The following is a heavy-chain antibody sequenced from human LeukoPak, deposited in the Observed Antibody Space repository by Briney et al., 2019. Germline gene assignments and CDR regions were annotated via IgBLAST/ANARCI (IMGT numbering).Heavy chain of an antibody. V-gene: IGHV5-10-1*01. CDR3: ARLGRAGTYYYGMDV. J-gene: IGHJ6*02. D-gene: IGHD3-10*01. CDR1: GSSFTSYW. CDR2: IDPSDSYT. Sequence: GESLKIPRQGPGSSFTSYWISWVRQMPGKGLEWMGRIDPSDSYTNYSPSFQGHVTISADKSISTAYLQWSSLKASDTAMYYCARLGRAGTYYYGMDVWGQGTTVTVSS.